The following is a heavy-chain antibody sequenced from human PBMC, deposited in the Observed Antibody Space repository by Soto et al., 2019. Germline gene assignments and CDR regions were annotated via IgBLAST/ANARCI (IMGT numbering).Heavy chain of an antibody. Sequence: PSETLSLTCTVSGGSISSSSYYWGWIRQPPGKGLEWIGSIYYSGSTYYNPSLKSRVTISVDTSKNQFSLKLSSVTAADTAVYICARHIAAAGTGWFDPWGQGTLVTVSS. D-gene: IGHD6-13*01. CDR2: IYYSGST. CDR3: ARHIAAAGTGWFDP. CDR1: GGSISSSSYY. J-gene: IGHJ5*02. V-gene: IGHV4-39*01.